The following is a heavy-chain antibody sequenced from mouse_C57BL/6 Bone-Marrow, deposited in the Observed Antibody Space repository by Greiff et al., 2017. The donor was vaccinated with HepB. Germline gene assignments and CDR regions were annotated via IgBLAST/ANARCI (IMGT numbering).Heavy chain of an antibody. CDR1: VYTFTDYN. Sequence: VQLQQSGPELVQPGASVKMSCKASVYTFTDYNMHWVKQSHGKSLEWIGYINPNNGGTRYDPKFKGKATLTVNKSSSTAYMELRSLTSEDSAVYYCARGTTVVDGAYWGQGALVTVSA. J-gene: IGHJ3*01. CDR2: INPNNGGT. D-gene: IGHD1-1*01. CDR3: ARGTTVVDGAY. V-gene: IGHV1-22*01.